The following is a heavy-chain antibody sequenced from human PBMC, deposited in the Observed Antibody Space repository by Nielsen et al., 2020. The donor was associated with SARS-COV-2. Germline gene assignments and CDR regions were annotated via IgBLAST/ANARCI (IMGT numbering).Heavy chain of an antibody. D-gene: IGHD3-3*01. J-gene: IGHJ4*02. Sequence: GGSLRLSCTASGFTFGDYAMSWFRQAPGKGPEWVGFIRSKAYGGTTEYAASVKGRFTISRDDSKSIAYLQMNSLKTEDTAVYYCTREVSDFWSGYYADYWGQGTLVTVSS. CDR2: IRSKAYGGTT. CDR1: GFTFGDYA. CDR3: TREVSDFWSGYYADY. V-gene: IGHV3-49*03.